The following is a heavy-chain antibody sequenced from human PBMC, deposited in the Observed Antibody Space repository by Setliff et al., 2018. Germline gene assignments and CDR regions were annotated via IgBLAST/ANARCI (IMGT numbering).Heavy chain of an antibody. D-gene: IGHD3-10*01. CDR3: VRDWASGDDH. J-gene: IGHJ4*02. V-gene: IGHV3-7*01. CDR1: GFTFGSYW. Sequence: GGSLRLSCAASGFTFGSYWMTWVRQAPEKGLEWVANIHQDGSERHYADSVKGRFTISRDNAKNSLFLQMNILEVEDTAVYYCVRDWASGDDHWGRGTLVTVSS. CDR2: IHQDGSER.